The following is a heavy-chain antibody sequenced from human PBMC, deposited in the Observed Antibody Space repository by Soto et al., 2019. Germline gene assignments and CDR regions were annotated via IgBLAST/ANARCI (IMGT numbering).Heavy chain of an antibody. CDR1: GGSISSSSYY. J-gene: IGHJ5*02. CDR2: IYYSGST. D-gene: IGHD3-10*01. Sequence: SETMSLTCTVSGGSISSSSYYWCWIRQPPGKGLEWIGSIYYSGSTYYNPSLKSRVTISVDTSKNQFSLKLSSVTAADTAVYYCARHYPNYYGSGSSQNPGSWFDPWGQGTLVTVSS. V-gene: IGHV4-39*01. CDR3: ARHYPNYYGSGSSQNPGSWFDP.